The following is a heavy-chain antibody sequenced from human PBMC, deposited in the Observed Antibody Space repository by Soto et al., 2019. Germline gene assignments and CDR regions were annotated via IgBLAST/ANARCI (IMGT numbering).Heavy chain of an antibody. V-gene: IGHV4-34*01. D-gene: IGHD2-15*01. CDR2: INHSGST. CDR3: ARYRGNCRGGSCPRGSHAFDI. Sequence: QVQLQQWGAGLLKPSETLSLTCAVYGGSFSGYYWSWIRQPPGKGLEWIGEINHSGSTNYNPSLKSRVTISVDTSKNQFSLKLSSVTAADTAVYYCARYRGNCRGGSCPRGSHAFDICGQGTMVTVSS. CDR1: GGSFSGYY. J-gene: IGHJ3*02.